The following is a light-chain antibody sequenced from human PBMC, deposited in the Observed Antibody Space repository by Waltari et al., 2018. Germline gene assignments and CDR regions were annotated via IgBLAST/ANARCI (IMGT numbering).Light chain of an antibody. CDR3: QQYNIKSPVT. CDR1: QGISHS. V-gene: IGKV1-NL1*01. J-gene: IGKJ4*01. CDR2: AAS. Sequence: DIQMTQSPSSLSASVGDRVSITCRASQGISHSLAWYQQKPGKAPKLLLYAASRLEKGVPFRFSGSGSGTNYTLTIGSLQPEDFATYYCQQYNIKSPVTFGGGTHVEIK.